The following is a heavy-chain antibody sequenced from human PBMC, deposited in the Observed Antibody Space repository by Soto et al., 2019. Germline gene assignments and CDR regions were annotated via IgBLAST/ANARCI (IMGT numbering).Heavy chain of an antibody. CDR3: AKEGVETALSLWYCEY. CDR1: GCTFSSYA. J-gene: IGHJ4*02. V-gene: IGHV3-23*01. D-gene: IGHD5-18*01. Sequence: PGGSLRFPGVASGCTFSSYAMSWVRQAPGKALEWVSAISGSGGTTYYADSVKGRFTISRDNSKNTLSLQMNSRRAEDTAAYYCAKEGVETALSLWYCEYWGKGNRGTV. CDR2: ISGSGGTT.